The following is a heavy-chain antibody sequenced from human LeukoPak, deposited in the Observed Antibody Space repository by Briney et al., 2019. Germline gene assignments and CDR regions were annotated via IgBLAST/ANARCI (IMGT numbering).Heavy chain of an antibody. Sequence: AASVKVSCKASGYTFTIYGISWVRQTPGQGLEWMGWIGAYNGNTNYAQKVQGRVTLTTDTSTSTVYMELRSLRSDDTAVYYCARDVGEYSYGPLGYWGQGTLVTVSS. V-gene: IGHV1-18*01. CDR1: GYTFTIYG. CDR2: IGAYNGNT. CDR3: ARDVGEYSYGPLGY. J-gene: IGHJ4*02. D-gene: IGHD5-18*01.